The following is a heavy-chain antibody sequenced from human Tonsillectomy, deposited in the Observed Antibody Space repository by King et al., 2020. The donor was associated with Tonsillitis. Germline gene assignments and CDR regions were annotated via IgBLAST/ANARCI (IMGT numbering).Heavy chain of an antibody. J-gene: IGHJ3*02. Sequence: VQLVESGGAVVQPGRSLRLSCAASVFTFSRYAMHWVRQAPGKGLEWVALISYDGSNKYYGDSVQGRLTISRDNSKNTLYLQMNSLRPEDTAVYYFATAPVLLWFGDYPGAFDIWGQGTMVTVSS. CDR2: ISYDGSNK. V-gene: IGHV3-30*03. CDR3: ATAPVLLWFGDYPGAFDI. CDR1: VFTFSRYA. D-gene: IGHD3-10*01.